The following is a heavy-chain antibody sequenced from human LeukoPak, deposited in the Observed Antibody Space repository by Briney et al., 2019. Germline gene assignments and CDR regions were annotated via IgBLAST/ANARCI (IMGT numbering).Heavy chain of an antibody. V-gene: IGHV1-69*05. CDR2: IIPIFGTA. CDR1: GGTFSSYA. CDR3: ASSRGSGSYYPPNDY. D-gene: IGHD3-10*01. Sequence: SVKVSCKASGGTFSSYAISWVRQAPGQGLEWMGGIIPIFGTANYAQKFQGRVTITTDESTSTAYMELSSLRSEDPAVYYCASSRGSGSYYPPNDYWGQGTLVTVSS. J-gene: IGHJ4*02.